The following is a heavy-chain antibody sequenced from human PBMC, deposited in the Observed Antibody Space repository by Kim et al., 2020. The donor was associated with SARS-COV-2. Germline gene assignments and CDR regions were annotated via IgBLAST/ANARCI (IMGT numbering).Heavy chain of an antibody. Sequence: SETLSLTCTVSGGSISSGGYYWSWIRQHPGKGLEWIGYIYYSGSTYYNPSLKSRVTISVDTSKNQFSLKLSSVTAADTAVYYCAREGGSSWYAGYFDYWGQGTLVTVSS. D-gene: IGHD6-13*01. CDR2: IYYSGST. CDR3: AREGGSSWYAGYFDY. V-gene: IGHV4-31*03. CDR1: GGSISSGGYY. J-gene: IGHJ4*02.